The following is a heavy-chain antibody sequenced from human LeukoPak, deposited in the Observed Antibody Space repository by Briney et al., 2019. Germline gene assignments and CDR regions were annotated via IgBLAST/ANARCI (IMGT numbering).Heavy chain of an antibody. Sequence: GGSLILSCAASGFTFSTYWMHWVRQAPGKGLVWVARIKGDGSSTIYADPVKGRFTISRDNSKNTLYLQTSSLRAEDTAVYYCARASTTVPNLLDHWGRGTLVTVSS. CDR3: ARASTTVPNLLDH. CDR1: GFTFSTYW. CDR2: IKGDGSST. J-gene: IGHJ4*02. V-gene: IGHV3-74*01. D-gene: IGHD4-17*01.